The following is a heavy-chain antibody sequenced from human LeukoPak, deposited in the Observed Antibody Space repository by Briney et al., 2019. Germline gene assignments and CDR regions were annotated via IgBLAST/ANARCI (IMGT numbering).Heavy chain of an antibody. V-gene: IGHV1-2*06. CDR2: VNPNSGGT. CDR3: ARGEVVPAAISYYYYGVAV. Sequence: ASVKVFCKTSGYTFTDLYIHWVRQAPGQGLEWMGRVNPNSGGTDYAQKFQGRVTMTRDTSIGTAYMELNRLRSDDTAVYFCARGEVVPAAISYYYYGVAVWGQGTTVTVSS. CDR1: GYTFTDLY. J-gene: IGHJ6*02. D-gene: IGHD2-2*02.